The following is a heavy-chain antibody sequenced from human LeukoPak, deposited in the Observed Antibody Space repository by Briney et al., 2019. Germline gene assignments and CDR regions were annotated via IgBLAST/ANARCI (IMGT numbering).Heavy chain of an antibody. CDR3: AELGITKIGGV. D-gene: IGHD3-10*02. CDR1: GFSFSSYE. CDR2: ISSSGSTI. V-gene: IGHV3-48*03. J-gene: IGHJ6*04. Sequence: GGSLRLSCAASGFSFSSYEMNWVRQAPGKGLEWVSYISSSGSTIYYADSVKGRFTISRDNAKNSLYLQMNSLRAEDTAVYYCAELGITKIGGVWGKGTTVTISS.